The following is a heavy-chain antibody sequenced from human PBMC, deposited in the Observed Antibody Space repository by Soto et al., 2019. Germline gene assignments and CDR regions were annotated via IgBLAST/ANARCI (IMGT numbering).Heavy chain of an antibody. CDR1: GYTFTTYG. Sequence: QGQLEQSAPEVKKRGASVKVSCKASGYTFTTYGISWVRQAPGQGLEWLGWINTHNGNTNYAQNLQGRVIMTADTSTSTAYMELRSLRSDDTAIYCCTREGSAPYYYYGMDAWVQGTTVTVSS. D-gene: IGHD3-10*01. V-gene: IGHV1-18*01. CDR2: INTHNGNT. CDR3: TREGSAPYYYYGMDA. J-gene: IGHJ6*01.